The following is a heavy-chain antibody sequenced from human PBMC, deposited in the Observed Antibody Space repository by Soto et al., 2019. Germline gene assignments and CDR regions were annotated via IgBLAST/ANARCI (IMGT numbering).Heavy chain of an antibody. D-gene: IGHD6-13*01. V-gene: IGHV4-61*08. Sequence: QVQLQESGPGLVKPSETLSLTCTVSVSGGSVSTGVHYWSWIRQPPGKGLEWIGYIYYGGSTNYNPSIKSRVTISVDTSKTQSSLKLTSVTAADTAVYYCARGYYTSWYWFDRWGRGTLVTVSS. J-gene: IGHJ2*01. CDR2: IYYGGST. CDR3: ARGYYTSWYWFDR. CDR1: GGSVSTGVHY.